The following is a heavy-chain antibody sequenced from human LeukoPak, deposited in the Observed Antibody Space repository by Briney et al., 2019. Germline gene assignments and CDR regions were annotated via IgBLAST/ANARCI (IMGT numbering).Heavy chain of an antibody. J-gene: IGHJ5*02. V-gene: IGHV1-69*13. CDR3: ARDKESRFDP. CDR2: IIPIFGTA. CDR1: GGTFSSYA. Sequence: GASVKVSCKASGGTFSSYAISWVRQAPGQGLEWMGGIIPIFGTANYAQKFQGRVTITADESTSTAYMELSSLRSEDTAMYYCARDKESRFDPWGQGTLVTVSS.